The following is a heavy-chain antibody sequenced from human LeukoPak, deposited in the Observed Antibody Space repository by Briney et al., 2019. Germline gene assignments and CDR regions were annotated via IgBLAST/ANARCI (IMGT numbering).Heavy chain of an antibody. CDR1: GGFFSSYY. J-gene: IGHJ4*02. CDR2: IDYSGST. CDR3: ARDYGPSRGFDY. D-gene: IGHD3-10*01. V-gene: IGHV4-59*01. Sequence: SETLSLTCTVSGGFFSSYYWSWIRQPPGEGLEWFGHIDYSGSTYYNPSLKSRVTMSVDTSKNQFSLNLRSVTAADTAVYYCARDYGPSRGFDYWGQGTLVTVSS.